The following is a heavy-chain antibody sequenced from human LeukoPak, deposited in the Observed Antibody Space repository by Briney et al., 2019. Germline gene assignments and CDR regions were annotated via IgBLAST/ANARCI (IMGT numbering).Heavy chain of an antibody. V-gene: IGHV3-30*02. CDR2: IRYDGSNK. J-gene: IGHJ4*02. Sequence: PGGSLRLSCAASGFTFSSYGMHWVRQAPGKGLEWVAFIRYDGSNKYYADSVKGRFTISRDNSKNTLYLQMNSLRAEDTAVYYCAKARNYYDSSGHSPYFDYWGQGTLVTVSS. CDR3: AKARNYYDSSGHSPYFDY. D-gene: IGHD3-22*01. CDR1: GFTFSSYG.